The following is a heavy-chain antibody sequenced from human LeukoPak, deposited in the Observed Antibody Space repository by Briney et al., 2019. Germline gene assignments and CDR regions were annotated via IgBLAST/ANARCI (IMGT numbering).Heavy chain of an antibody. CDR2: ISKDESNK. D-gene: IGHD2-21*01. CDR3: ARDIRRSFDY. CDR1: GFSFSTFG. J-gene: IGHJ4*02. Sequence: GGSLRLSCAASGFSFSTFGLHWVRQTPGKGLEWVSHISKDESNKYYADSVKGRFTISRDNSKNTLYLQMNSLRAEDTAVYYCARDIRRSFDYWGQGTLVTVSS. V-gene: IGHV3-30*12.